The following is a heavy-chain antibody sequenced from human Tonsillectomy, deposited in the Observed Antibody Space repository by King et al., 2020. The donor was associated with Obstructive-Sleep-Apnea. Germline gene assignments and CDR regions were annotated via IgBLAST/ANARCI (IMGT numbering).Heavy chain of an antibody. CDR3: ARRMYYDFLSVIRGSVGPWVLYYYYGMDV. V-gene: IGHV3-48*04. CDR1: GFTFSSYS. Sequence: VQLVESGGGLVQPGGSLRLSCAASGFTFSSYSMNWVRQAPGKGLEWVSYISSSSSTIYYADSVKGRFTISRDNAKNSLYLQMNSLRAEDTAVYYCARRMYYDFLSVIRGSVGPWVLYYYYGMDVWGQGTTVTVSS. CDR2: ISSSSSTI. J-gene: IGHJ6*02. D-gene: IGHD3-3*01.